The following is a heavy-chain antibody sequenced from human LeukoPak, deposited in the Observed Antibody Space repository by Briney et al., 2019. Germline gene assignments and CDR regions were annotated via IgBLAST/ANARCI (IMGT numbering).Heavy chain of an antibody. J-gene: IGHJ3*02. CDR3: ARDLRYSGSYIEVINDAFDI. D-gene: IGHD1-26*01. CDR2: ISVYNGNT. CDR1: GYAFTSYG. V-gene: IGHV1-18*01. Sequence: ASVKVSCKASGYAFTSYGISWVRQAPGQGLEWMGWISVYNGNTNYAQKLQGRVTMTTDTSTSTAYMELRSLRSDDTAVYYCARDLRYSGSYIEVINDAFDIWGQGTMVTISS.